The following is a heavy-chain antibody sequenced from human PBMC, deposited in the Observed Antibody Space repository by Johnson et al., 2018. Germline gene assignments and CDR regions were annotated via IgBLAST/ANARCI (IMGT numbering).Heavy chain of an antibody. CDR3: ANDHHLCVGTNCLLDDS. CDR2: ITRGGGHT. Sequence: VQLVQSGGGLVQPGGSLRLSCAASGFTFSTYAMSWVRQAPGKGLEWVSSITRGGGHTYYADSVKGRFTISKDNSKNTLYLQMNSLTAEDTAVYYCANDHHLCVGTNCLLDDSWGQGTLVTVSS. CDR1: GFTFSTYA. J-gene: IGHJ4*02. V-gene: IGHV3-23*04. D-gene: IGHD2-2*01.